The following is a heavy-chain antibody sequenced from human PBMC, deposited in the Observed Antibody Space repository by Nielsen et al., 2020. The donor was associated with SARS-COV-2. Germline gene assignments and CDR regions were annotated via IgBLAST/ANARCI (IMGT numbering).Heavy chain of an antibody. D-gene: IGHD3-22*01. CDR3: AKETYYYDSSGYSESAFDY. J-gene: IGHJ4*02. V-gene: IGHV3-21*01. Sequence: GGSLRLSCAASGFTFSSYSMNWVRQAPGKGLEWVSSISSSSSYIYYADSVKGRFTISRDNAKNSLYLQMNSLRAEDTAVYYCAKETYYYDSSGYSESAFDYWGQGTLVTVSS. CDR2: ISSSSSYI. CDR1: GFTFSSYS.